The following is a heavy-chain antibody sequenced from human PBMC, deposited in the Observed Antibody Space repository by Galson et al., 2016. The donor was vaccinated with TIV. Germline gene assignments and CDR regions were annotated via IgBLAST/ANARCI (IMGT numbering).Heavy chain of an antibody. D-gene: IGHD3-3*01. CDR3: ARVPTKTFDFWSGFDNSFCMDV. CDR2: ISGYNGNK. CDR1: GYTLSSYS. Sequence: SVKVSCKASGYTLSSYSISWVRQAPGQGLEWMGWISGYNGNKNYAQKSQDRVTMTTDTSTNTAYMELRSLRSDGTAVYYCARVPTKTFDFWSGFDNSFCMDVWGKGTTVTVSS. J-gene: IGHJ6*04. V-gene: IGHV1-18*01.